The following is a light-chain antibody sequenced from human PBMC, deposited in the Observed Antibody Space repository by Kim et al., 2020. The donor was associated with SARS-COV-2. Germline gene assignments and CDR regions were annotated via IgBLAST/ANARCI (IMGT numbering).Light chain of an antibody. CDR2: YDS. J-gene: IGLJ2*01. Sequence: PGKTARVSCGGNSIGSKIVHWYQQESGRAPVLVMYYDSARPSGIPVRFSGSSSGNTATLSISRVGAGDEADYYCQVWDSSSDHRVVFGGGTQLTVL. CDR1: SIGSKI. CDR3: QVWDSSSDHRVV. V-gene: IGLV3-21*04.